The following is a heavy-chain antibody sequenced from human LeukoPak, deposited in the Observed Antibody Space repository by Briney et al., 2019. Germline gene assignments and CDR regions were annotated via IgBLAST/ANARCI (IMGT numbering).Heavy chain of an antibody. D-gene: IGHD6-13*01. Sequence: PSETLPLTCTVSGGSISSSSYYWGWIRQPPGKGLEWIGSIYYSGSTYYNPSLKSRVTISVDTSKNQFSLKLSSVTAADTAVYYCARRGIAAAAMKAIDYWGQGTLVTVSS. CDR3: ARRGIAAAAMKAIDY. CDR2: IYYSGST. V-gene: IGHV4-39*01. J-gene: IGHJ4*02. CDR1: GGSISSSSYY.